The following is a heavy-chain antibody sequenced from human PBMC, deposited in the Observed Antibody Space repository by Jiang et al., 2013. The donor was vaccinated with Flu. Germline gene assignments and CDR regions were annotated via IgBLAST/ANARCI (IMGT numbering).Heavy chain of an antibody. CDR3: ATLVYDILTGYVPH. CDR1: GGSFSGSY. V-gene: IGHV4-34*01. Sequence: LLKPSETLSLTCAVYGGSFSGSYWSWIRQPPGKGLEWVGEISPSGSTKYNPSLKSRVTVSEDTSRNQFSLTLNSVSAADTAIYYCATLVYDILTGYVPHWGQGTLVTVSS. J-gene: IGHJ1*01. D-gene: IGHD3-9*01. CDR2: ISPSGST.